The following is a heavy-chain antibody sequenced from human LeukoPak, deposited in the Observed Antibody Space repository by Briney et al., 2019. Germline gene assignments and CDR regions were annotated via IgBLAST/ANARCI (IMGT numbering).Heavy chain of an antibody. V-gene: IGHV3-21*01. CDR2: FSSSSSYI. D-gene: IGHD3-3*01. CDR3: ARGDDFWSGYYPIDY. CDR1: GFTFSSYS. J-gene: IGHJ4*02. Sequence: GGSLRLSCAASGFTFSSYSMNWVRQALGKGLEWVSSFSSSSSYIYYADSVKGRFTISRDNAKNSLYLQMNSLRAEDTAVYYCARGDDFWSGYYPIDYWGQGTLVTVSS.